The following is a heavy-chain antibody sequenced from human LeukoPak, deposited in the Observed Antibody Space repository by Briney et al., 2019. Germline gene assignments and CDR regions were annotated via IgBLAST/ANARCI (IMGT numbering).Heavy chain of an antibody. J-gene: IGHJ4*02. D-gene: IGHD5-18*01. Sequence: GGSLRLSCAASEFTFSSYGMHWVRQAPGKGLEWVAFISYDESNKNYADSVKGRFTISRDDSKNTVFLQMNSLRAEDTAVYYCATRDKGGYNYGYLDYWGQGSLVTVSS. CDR1: EFTFSSYG. CDR3: ATRDKGGYNYGYLDY. CDR2: ISYDESNK. V-gene: IGHV3-30*03.